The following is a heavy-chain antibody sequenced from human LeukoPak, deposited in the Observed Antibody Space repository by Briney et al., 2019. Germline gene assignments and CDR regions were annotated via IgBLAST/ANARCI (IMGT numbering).Heavy chain of an antibody. CDR3: ARLPRIAAAGPFDY. Sequence: SETLSLTCTVSGGSISSGGYYWSWIRQHPGKGLEWIGYIYYSGSTYYNPSLKSRVATSVDTPKNQFSLKLSSVTAADTAVYYCARLPRIAAAGPFDYWGQGTLVTVSS. CDR2: IYYSGST. CDR1: GGSISSGGYY. V-gene: IGHV4-31*03. D-gene: IGHD6-13*01. J-gene: IGHJ4*02.